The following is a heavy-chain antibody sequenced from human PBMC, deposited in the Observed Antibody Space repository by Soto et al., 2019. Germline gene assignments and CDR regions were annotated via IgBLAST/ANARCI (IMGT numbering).Heavy chain of an antibody. D-gene: IGHD3-10*01. Sequence: EVQLVESGGGLVQPGGSLRLSCVASGIPVSSNYMTWVRQAPGKGLAWVSVLHSGGDTYYANSVKGRFTISRHDSTNTLFLHMFSLTAEDTAVYYCARDGPYYYASRMDVWGQGTKVTFSS. V-gene: IGHV3-53*04. J-gene: IGHJ6*02. CDR2: LHSGGDT. CDR3: ARDGPYYYASRMDV. CDR1: GIPVSSNY.